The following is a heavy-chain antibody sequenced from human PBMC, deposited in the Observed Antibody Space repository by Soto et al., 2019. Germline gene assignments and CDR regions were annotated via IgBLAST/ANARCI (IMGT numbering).Heavy chain of an antibody. V-gene: IGHV1-3*01. Sequence: ASVKVSCKASGYTFTSYAMHWVRQAPGQRLEWMGWINAGNGNTKYSQKFQGRVTITRDTSASTAYMELSSLRSEDTAVYYCARDHVHVSSSSWYWFDPWGQGTLVTVSS. CDR2: INAGNGNT. CDR3: ARDHVHVSSSSWYWFDP. J-gene: IGHJ5*02. CDR1: GYTFTSYA. D-gene: IGHD6-13*01.